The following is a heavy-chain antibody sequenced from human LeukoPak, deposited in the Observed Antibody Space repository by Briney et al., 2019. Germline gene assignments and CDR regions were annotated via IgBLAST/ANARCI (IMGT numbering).Heavy chain of an antibody. CDR3: ARDFYYDSSGYPPKGSAFDI. D-gene: IGHD3-22*01. V-gene: IGHV4-34*01. J-gene: IGHJ3*02. Sequence: SETLSLTCAVYGGSFSGYYWSWIRQPPGKGLEWIGEINHSGSTNYNPSLKSRVSISVDTSKNQFSLKLSSVTAADTAVYYCARDFYYDSSGYPPKGSAFDIWGQGTMVTVSS. CDR2: INHSGST. CDR1: GGSFSGYY.